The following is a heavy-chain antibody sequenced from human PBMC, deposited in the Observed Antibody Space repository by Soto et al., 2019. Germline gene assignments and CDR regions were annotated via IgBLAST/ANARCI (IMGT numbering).Heavy chain of an antibody. Sequence: QVQLVQSGAEVKKAGSSVKVSCKVSGGTFSSYCINWVRQAPGQGLEWVGGIIPVFGTASYAEKFQGRVTITADESTSTAYMELSRLRSDDTAVYYCSRETPSAVAAYYYYGLDVWGQGTTVTVPS. V-gene: IGHV1-69*19. CDR3: SRETPSAVAAYYYYGLDV. J-gene: IGHJ6*02. CDR2: IIPVFGTA. D-gene: IGHD2-15*01. CDR1: GGTFSSYC.